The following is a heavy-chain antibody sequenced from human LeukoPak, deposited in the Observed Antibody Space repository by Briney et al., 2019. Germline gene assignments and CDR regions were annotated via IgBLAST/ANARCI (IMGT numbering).Heavy chain of an antibody. CDR2: ISAYNGNT. V-gene: IGHV1-18*01. J-gene: IGHJ4*02. CDR3: ARAPWARLISGYDFEDY. D-gene: IGHD5-12*01. CDR1: GYTFTSYG. Sequence: ASVKVSCKASGYTFTSYGISWVRQAPGQGLEWMGWISAYNGNTNYAQKLQGRVTMTTDTSTSTAYMELRSLRSDDTAVYYCARAPWARLISGYDFEDYWGQGTLVTVSS.